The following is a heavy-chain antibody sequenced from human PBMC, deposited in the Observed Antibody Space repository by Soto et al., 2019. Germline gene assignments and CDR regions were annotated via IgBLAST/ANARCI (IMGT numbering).Heavy chain of an antibody. CDR2: INSDGSST. CDR1: GFTFSSYW. J-gene: IGHJ6*03. D-gene: IGHD1-26*01. Sequence: EVQLVESGGDLVQPGGSLRLSCAASGFTFSSYWMNWVRQAPGKGLVWVSRINSDGSSTSYADSVKGRFTISRDNAKNTLYLQMNSLDAEDKAVYYCARGGVGRDRCCVVYYYMDVWGKGTTVTVSS. V-gene: IGHV3-74*01. CDR3: ARGGVGRDRCCVVYYYMDV.